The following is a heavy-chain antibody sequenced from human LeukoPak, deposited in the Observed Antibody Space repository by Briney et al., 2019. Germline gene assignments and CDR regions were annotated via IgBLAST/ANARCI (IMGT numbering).Heavy chain of an antibody. CDR2: INHSGST. J-gene: IGHJ4*02. CDR1: GGSFSGYY. CDR3: ARARARITMVRGVIIRSPYLDY. Sequence: PSETLSLTCAVYGGSFSGYYWSWIRQPPGKGLEWIGEINHSGSTNYNPSLKSRVTISVDTSKNQFSLKLSPVTAADTAVYYCARARARITMVRGVIIRSPYLDYWGQGTLVTVSS. D-gene: IGHD3-10*01. V-gene: IGHV4-34*01.